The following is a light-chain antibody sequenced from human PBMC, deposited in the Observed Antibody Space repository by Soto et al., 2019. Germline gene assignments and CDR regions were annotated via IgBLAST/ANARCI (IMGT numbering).Light chain of an antibody. CDR1: SSNIGNNY. J-gene: IGLJ2*01. Sequence: QSVLTQPPSVSAAPGQKVTISCSGSSSNIGNNYVSWYQQLPGTAPKLLIYDNNKRPSGIPDRFSGSKSSTSATLGITGLQTGDEADYYCGTWDSRLRAGVFGGGTKLTVL. CDR2: DNN. CDR3: GTWDSRLRAGV. V-gene: IGLV1-51*01.